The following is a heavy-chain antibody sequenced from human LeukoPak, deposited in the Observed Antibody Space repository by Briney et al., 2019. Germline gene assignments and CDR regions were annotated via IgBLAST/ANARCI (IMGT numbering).Heavy chain of an antibody. D-gene: IGHD5-12*01. CDR2: IRSKADGGTT. J-gene: IGHJ6*02. CDR3: TTDQFLRSTTYYGMDV. Sequence: GGSLRLSCAASGFTVSSNYVNWVRQAPGKGLEWVGHIRSKADGGTTDYAAPVKGRFTISRDDSKNTLYLQMNSLKTEDTALYYCTTDQFLRSTTYYGMDVWGQGTTVTVSS. V-gene: IGHV3-15*07. CDR1: GFTVSSNY.